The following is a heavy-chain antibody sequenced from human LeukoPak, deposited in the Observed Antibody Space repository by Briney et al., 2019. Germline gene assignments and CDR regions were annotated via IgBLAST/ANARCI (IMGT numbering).Heavy chain of an antibody. V-gene: IGHV3-7*01. CDR2: IKYDGNEK. CDR3: ARGGTTFEH. CDR1: GGSFSGYY. D-gene: IGHD1-1*01. Sequence: PSETLSLTCAVYGGSFSGYYWSWVRQAPGKGLEWVANIKYDGNEKYYVDSVKGRFTISRDNAKNSLYLQMNSLRAEDTAVYYCARGGTTFEHWGQGTLVTVSS. J-gene: IGHJ4*02.